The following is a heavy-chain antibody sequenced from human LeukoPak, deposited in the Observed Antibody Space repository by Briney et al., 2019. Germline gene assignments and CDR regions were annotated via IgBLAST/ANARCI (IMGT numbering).Heavy chain of an antibody. CDR2: IYTSGST. V-gene: IGHV4-4*07. CDR3: AGDLTVTIFGVEDAFDI. J-gene: IGHJ3*02. Sequence: PSETLSLTCTVSGGSISSYYWSWIRQPAGKGLEWIGRIYTSGSTNYNPSLKSRVTMSVDTSKNQFSLKLNSVTAADTAVYYCAGDLTVTIFGVEDAFDIWGQGTMVTVSS. CDR1: GGSISSYY. D-gene: IGHD3-3*01.